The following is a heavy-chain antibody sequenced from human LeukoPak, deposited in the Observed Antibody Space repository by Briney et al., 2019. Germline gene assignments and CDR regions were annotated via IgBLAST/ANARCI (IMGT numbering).Heavy chain of an antibody. J-gene: IGHJ4*02. Sequence: SETLSLTCAVYGGSFSGYYRSWIRQPPGKGLEWIGEINHSGSTNYNPSLKSRVTISVDMSKNQFSLKLSSVTAADTAVYYCARETVAGTYYFDYWGQGTLVAVSS. CDR1: GGSFSGYY. V-gene: IGHV4-34*01. D-gene: IGHD6-19*01. CDR3: ARETVAGTYYFDY. CDR2: INHSGST.